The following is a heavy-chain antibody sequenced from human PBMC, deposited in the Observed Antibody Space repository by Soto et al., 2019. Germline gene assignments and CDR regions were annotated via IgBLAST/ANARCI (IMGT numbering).Heavy chain of an antibody. V-gene: IGHV1-8*01. J-gene: IGHJ4*02. D-gene: IGHD1-26*01. Sequence: QAQLLQSGAEVKKPGASVKVSCRAYGYTSTGYDITWVIQATGPGVAWMGWSNPNRGNTGYAQNFQVRDTMTRHNDITTAEKALTSLSEEDSDVYYCAGEKVGTTGIDFWGQGTLVTVSS. CDR1: GYTSTGYD. CDR2: SNPNRGNT. CDR3: AGEKVGTTGIDF.